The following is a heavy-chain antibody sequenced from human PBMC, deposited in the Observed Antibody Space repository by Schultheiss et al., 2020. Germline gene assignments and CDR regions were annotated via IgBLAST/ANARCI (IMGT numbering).Heavy chain of an antibody. CDR1: GGTFSSYA. CDR3: ASRAGITMVRGAPIRPLYYGMDV. CDR2: IIPILGIA. J-gene: IGHJ6*02. Sequence: SVKVSCKASGGTFSSYAISWVRQAPGQGLEWMGRIIPILGIANYAQKFQGRVTITADKSTSTAYMELSSLRSEDTAVYYCASRAGITMVRGAPIRPLYYGMDVWGQGTTVNVSS. V-gene: IGHV1-69*04. D-gene: IGHD3-10*01.